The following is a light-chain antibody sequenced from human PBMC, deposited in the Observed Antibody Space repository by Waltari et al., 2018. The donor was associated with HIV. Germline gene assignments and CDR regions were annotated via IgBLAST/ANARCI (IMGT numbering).Light chain of an antibody. J-gene: IGLJ2*01. CDR1: SPHIGRNQ. CDR3: AAWDDSLSGHVV. V-gene: IGLV1-47*01. CDR2: RSN. Sequence: QSVLTQPPSASGTPGQRVTIPCSGSSPHIGRNQVYWYQQLPGTAPKLLIYRSNQRPSGVPGRFSGSKSGTSASLAISGLRSEDEADYYCAAWDDSLSGHVVFGGGTKLTVL.